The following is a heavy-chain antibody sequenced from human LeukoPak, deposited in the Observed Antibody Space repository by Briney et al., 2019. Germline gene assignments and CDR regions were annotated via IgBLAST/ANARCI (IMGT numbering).Heavy chain of an antibody. CDR2: IIPILGIA. V-gene: IGHV1-69*04. CDR3: AREAAGNHITYYYGMDV. CDR1: GGTFSSYA. D-gene: IGHD6-13*01. J-gene: IGHJ6*02. Sequence: SVKVSCKAPGGTFSSYAISWVRQAPGQGLEWMGRIIPILGIANYAQKFQGRVTITADKSTSTAYMELGSLRSEDTAVYYCAREAAGNHITYYYGMDVWGQGTTVTVSS.